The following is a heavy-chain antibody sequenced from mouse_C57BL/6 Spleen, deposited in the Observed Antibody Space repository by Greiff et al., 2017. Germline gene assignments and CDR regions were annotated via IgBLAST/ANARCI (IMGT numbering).Heavy chain of an antibody. V-gene: IGHV1-42*01. J-gene: IGHJ4*01. CDR2: INPSTGGT. CDR3: ARYPAYYSNYEYAMDY. CDR1: GYSFTGYY. D-gene: IGHD2-5*01. Sequence: VQLQQSGPELVKPGASVKISCKASGYSFTGYYMNWVKQSPEKSLEWIGEINPSTGGTTYNQKFKAKATLTVDKSSSTAYMQLKSLTSEDSAVYYCARYPAYYSNYEYAMDYWGQGTSVTVSS.